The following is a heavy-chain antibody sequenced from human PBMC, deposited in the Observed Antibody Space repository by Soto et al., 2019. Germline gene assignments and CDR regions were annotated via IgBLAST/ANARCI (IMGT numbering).Heavy chain of an antibody. V-gene: IGHV3-23*01. D-gene: IGHD3-22*01. CDR1: GFTFSTYS. CDR3: ARDYYDSSGYLAPLDY. Sequence: PGGSLRLSCAASGFTFSTYSMNWVRQAPGKGLEWVSVISGSSGSTYYADSVKGRFTISRDNSRNTLYLQMNSLRAEDTAVYYCARDYYDSSGYLAPLDYWGQGTLVTVSS. J-gene: IGHJ4*02. CDR2: ISGSSGST.